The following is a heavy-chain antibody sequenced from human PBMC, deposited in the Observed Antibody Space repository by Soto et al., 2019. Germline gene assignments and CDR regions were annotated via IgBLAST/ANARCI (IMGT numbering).Heavy chain of an antibody. CDR1: GGSISSGGFS. CDR3: ARGVVGAEIDY. J-gene: IGHJ4*02. V-gene: IGHV4-30-2*01. Sequence: QLQLQESGSGLVKPSQTLSLTCAVSGGSISSGGFSWTWIRQPPGKGLEWIGYIYHSGSTYYNPSLKSRGTIAVDRSKNQFSLKLSSMTAADTDVYYCARGVVGAEIDYWGQGTLVTVST. D-gene: IGHD2-15*01. CDR2: IYHSGST.